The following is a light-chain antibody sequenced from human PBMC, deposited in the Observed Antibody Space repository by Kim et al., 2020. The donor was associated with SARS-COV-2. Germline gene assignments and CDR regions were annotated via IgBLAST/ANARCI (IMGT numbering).Light chain of an antibody. CDR3: QAWDSSTGV. J-gene: IGLJ1*01. Sequence: QTASSTSSGDKLGDKYAYWYQQKPGQSPVLVSYQHSTRRAGNPVRFSGSNSGNTATLTSSGTQDMDEADYDCQAWDSSTGVFGTGTKVTVL. CDR2: QHS. V-gene: IGLV3-1*01. CDR1: KLGDKY.